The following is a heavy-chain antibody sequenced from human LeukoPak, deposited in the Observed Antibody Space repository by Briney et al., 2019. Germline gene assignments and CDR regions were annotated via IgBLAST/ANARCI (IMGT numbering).Heavy chain of an antibody. CDR2: ISGSGGST. CDR1: GFTFSSYA. J-gene: IGHJ4*02. D-gene: IGHD3-22*01. Sequence: GGSLRLSCAASGFTFSSYAMSWVRQAPGKGLEWVSAISGSGGSTYYADSVKGRFAISRDNSKNTLYLQMNSLRAEDTAVYYCAKISSGLLHRYWGQGTLVTVSS. CDR3: AKISSGLLHRY. V-gene: IGHV3-23*01.